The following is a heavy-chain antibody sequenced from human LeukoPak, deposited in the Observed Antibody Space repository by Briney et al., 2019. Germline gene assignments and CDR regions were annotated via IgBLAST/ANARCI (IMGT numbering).Heavy chain of an antibody. CDR1: GFTFSHYA. CDR3: ARARNGTLKY. V-gene: IGHV3-30*01. Sequence: GGSLRLSCAASGFTFSHYAMHWVRQAPGKGLEWVAVISYDGSHQYSADSVKGRLTIYRDNSRHTLYLQMTSLRPEDTAVYYCARARNGTLKYWGQGTLVTVSS. D-gene: IGHD1-26*01. J-gene: IGHJ4*02. CDR2: ISYDGSHQ.